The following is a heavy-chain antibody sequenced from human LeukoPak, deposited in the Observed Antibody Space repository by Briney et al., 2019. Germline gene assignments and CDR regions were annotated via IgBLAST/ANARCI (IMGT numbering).Heavy chain of an antibody. CDR1: GFTFSTSV. Sequence: PGKSLRLSCAASGFTFSTSVMHWVRQAPGKGLEWVAIISDDGNDKRYADSVKGRFTISRDNSKNTLSLQMNSLTAEDTAVYYCARDRGTIFDVLNYYFDLWGQGALVTVSS. D-gene: IGHD3-3*01. J-gene: IGHJ4*02. CDR2: ISDDGNDK. V-gene: IGHV3-30*01. CDR3: ARDRGTIFDVLNYYFDL.